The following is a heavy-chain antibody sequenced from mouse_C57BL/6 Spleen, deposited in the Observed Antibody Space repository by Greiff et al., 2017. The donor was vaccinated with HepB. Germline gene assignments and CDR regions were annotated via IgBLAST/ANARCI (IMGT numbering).Heavy chain of an antibody. V-gene: IGHV1-4*01. J-gene: IGHJ1*03. CDR2: INPSSGYT. D-gene: IGHD2-1*01. Sequence: QVQLKESGAELARPGASVKMSCKASGYTFTSYTMHWVKQRPGQGLEWIGYINPSSGYTKYNQKFKDKATLTADKSSSTAYMQLSSLTSEDSAVYECASNYDGYFDVWGTGTTVTVSS. CDR1: GYTFTSYT. CDR3: ASNYDGYFDV.